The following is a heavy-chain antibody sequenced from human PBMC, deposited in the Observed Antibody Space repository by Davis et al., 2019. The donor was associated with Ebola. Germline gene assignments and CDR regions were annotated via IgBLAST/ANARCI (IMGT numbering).Heavy chain of an antibody. CDR2: IYYSGGT. CDR3: ATEGDYSSSWFDP. CDR1: GGSISSGGYY. V-gene: IGHV4-31*03. Sequence: SETLSLTCTVSGGSISSGGYYWSWIRQHPGKGLEWIGYIYYSGGTYYNPSLKSRVTISVDTSKNQFSLKLSSVTAADTAVYYCATEGDYSSSWFDPWGQGTLVTVSS. J-gene: IGHJ5*02. D-gene: IGHD4-17*01.